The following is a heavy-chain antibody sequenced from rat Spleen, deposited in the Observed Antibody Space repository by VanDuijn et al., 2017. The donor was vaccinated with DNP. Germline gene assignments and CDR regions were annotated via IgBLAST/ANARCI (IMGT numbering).Heavy chain of an antibody. CDR3: TTLGDY. V-gene: IGHV5-27*01. Sequence: EVQLVDSGGGLVQPGRSLKLSCAASGFTFSDYDMAWVRQAPTKGLEWVASITNSGGSTFYRDSVKCRFTISRDNAKSTLYLQIDSLRSEDTATYYCTTLGDYWGQGVMVTVSS. J-gene: IGHJ2*01. CDR2: ITNSGGST. CDR1: GFTFSDYD.